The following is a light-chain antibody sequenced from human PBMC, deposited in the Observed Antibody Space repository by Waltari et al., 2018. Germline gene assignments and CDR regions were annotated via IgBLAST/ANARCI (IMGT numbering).Light chain of an antibody. CDR2: FAS. CDR1: QSLQHRNGYNY. Sequence: DLLMTQSPVSLSVTPGAPAPISCTSSQSLQHRNGYNYLDWYLQKPGLSPQLLIYFASYRASGVPDRFSGSGSVTDFTLRISRVEAEDVGVYYCMQSLQNSVTFGQGTRLEIK. J-gene: IGKJ5*01. CDR3: MQSLQNSVT. V-gene: IGKV2-28*01.